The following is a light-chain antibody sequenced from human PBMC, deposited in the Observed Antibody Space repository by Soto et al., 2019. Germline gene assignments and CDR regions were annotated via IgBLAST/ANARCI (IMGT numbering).Light chain of an antibody. CDR2: GAS. CDR1: QSVSID. Sequence: EIVMTQSTDTLSVSPGERATLSCRASQSVSIDLAWYQQTPGQAPRLLIYGASTRATGVPPTFSGSASGTEFTLTISSLPSEDFTVYYCQQYNKWPLTFGQGTKVEIK. CDR3: QQYNKWPLT. V-gene: IGKV3-15*01. J-gene: IGKJ1*01.